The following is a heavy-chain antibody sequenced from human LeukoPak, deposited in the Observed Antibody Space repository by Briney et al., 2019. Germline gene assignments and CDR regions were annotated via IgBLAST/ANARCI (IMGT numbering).Heavy chain of an antibody. CDR3: ARDHGPAAIWGYYYYMDV. Sequence: AGGSLRLSCAASGFNFDDYGMSWVRQGPGKGLEWVSGIDRNGDSTGYADSVKGRFTISRDNAKNSLYLQMNSLRAEDTAVYYCARDHGPAAIWGYYYYMDVWGKGTTVTVSS. CDR2: IDRNGDST. J-gene: IGHJ6*03. V-gene: IGHV3-20*04. CDR1: GFNFDDYG. D-gene: IGHD2-2*02.